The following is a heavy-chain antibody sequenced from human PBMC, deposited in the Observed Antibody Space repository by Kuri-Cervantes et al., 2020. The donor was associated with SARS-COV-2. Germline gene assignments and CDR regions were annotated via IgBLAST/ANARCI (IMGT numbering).Heavy chain of an antibody. Sequence: ASVKVSCKASGYTFTSYGISWVRQAPGQGLEWMGWISAYNGNTNYAQKLQGRVTMTTDTSTSTAYMELRSLRAEDTAVYYCAKDLGDYGMDVWGQGTTVTVSS. CDR2: ISAYNGNT. V-gene: IGHV1-18*01. D-gene: IGHD3-16*01. CDR1: GYTFTSYG. CDR3: AKDLGDYGMDV. J-gene: IGHJ6*02.